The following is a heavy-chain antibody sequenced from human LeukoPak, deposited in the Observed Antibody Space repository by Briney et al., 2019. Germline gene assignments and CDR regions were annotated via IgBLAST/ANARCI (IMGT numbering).Heavy chain of an antibody. CDR1: GYTFTGYY. CDR2: INPNSGGT. CDR3: ARDPRTLGYCSSTSCPTPY. V-gene: IGHV1-2*02. J-gene: IGHJ4*02. D-gene: IGHD2-2*01. Sequence: ASVKVSCKASGYTFTGYYMHWERQAPGQGLEWMGWINPNSGGTNYAQKFQGRVTMTRDTSISTAYMELSRLRSDDTAVYYCARDPRTLGYCSSTSCPTPYWGQGTLVTVSS.